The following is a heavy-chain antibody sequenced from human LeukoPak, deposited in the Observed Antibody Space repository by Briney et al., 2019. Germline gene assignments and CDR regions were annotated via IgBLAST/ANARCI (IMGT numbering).Heavy chain of an antibody. Sequence: SQTLSLACTVTGDSISRGTYYWTWVRQPAGTGLEWIGRVFRSGSTYYNPSLKSRVTISIDTSNNQFSLHLRSVTAADTAVYYCARDSNFYDVSHDKAEDFWGQGTLVTVSS. D-gene: IGHD3-22*01. J-gene: IGHJ4*02. CDR1: GDSISRGTYY. CDR3: ARDSNFYDVSHDKAEDF. CDR2: VFRSGST. V-gene: IGHV4-61*02.